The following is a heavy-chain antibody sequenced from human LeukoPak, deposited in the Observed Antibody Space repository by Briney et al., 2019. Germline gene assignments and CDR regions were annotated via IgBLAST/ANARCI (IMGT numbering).Heavy chain of an antibody. CDR2: IYYSGST. D-gene: IGHD6-19*01. CDR3: ARSYNLAVVGQYYYGMDV. CDR1: GGSISSYY. V-gene: IGHV4-59*01. J-gene: IGHJ6*02. Sequence: KSSETLSLTCTVSGGSISSYYWSWIRQPPGKGLEWIGYIYYSGSTNYNPSLKSRVTISVDTSKNQFSLRLSSVTAADTAIYFCARSYNLAVVGQYYYGMDVWGPGTTVTVSS.